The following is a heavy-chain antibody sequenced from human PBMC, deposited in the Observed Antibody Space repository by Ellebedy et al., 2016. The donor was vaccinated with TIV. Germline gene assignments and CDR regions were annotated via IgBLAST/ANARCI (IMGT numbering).Heavy chain of an antibody. D-gene: IGHD5-18*01. CDR3: AIGMYNYGYMFAFGT. CDR1: GFPFESYA. J-gene: IGHJ4*02. Sequence: PGGSLRLSCAASGFPFESYAMAWVRQGPGKGLEWVSTISGSGDDSYFADSVKGRFAISRDNSKTTVSLQMNSLKADDTAVYFCAIGMYNYGYMFAFGTWGQGTQVTVSS. V-gene: IGHV3-23*01. CDR2: ISGSGDDS.